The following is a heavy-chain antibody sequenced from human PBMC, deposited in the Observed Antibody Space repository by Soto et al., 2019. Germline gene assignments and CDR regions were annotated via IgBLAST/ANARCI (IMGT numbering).Heavy chain of an antibody. J-gene: IGHJ4*02. D-gene: IGHD1-26*01. CDR2: ISASGRDI. CDR3: ATHREGATYYFDY. Sequence: PGGSLRLSCAASGFTFSNFAMSWVRQAPGRGLEWVSGISASGRDIHYADSVKDRFTVSRDNSKNTLYLQMNSLRSEDTAVYYCATHREGATYYFDYWGQGTLVTVSS. V-gene: IGHV3-23*01. CDR1: GFTFSNFA.